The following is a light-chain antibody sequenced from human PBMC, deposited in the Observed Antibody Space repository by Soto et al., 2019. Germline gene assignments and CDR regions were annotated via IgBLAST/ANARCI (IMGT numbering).Light chain of an antibody. J-gene: IGLJ1*01. CDR1: SSDVGGYNY. CDR2: DVT. V-gene: IGLV2-14*03. CDR3: SSYAGSSTYV. Sequence: QSVLTQPASVSGSPGQSITISCTGTSSDVGGYNYVSWYQHHPGKAPKLIIYDVTNRPSGVSNPFSGSKSGNTASLTISGLQPEDEADYYCSSYAGSSTYVFGTGTKVTVL.